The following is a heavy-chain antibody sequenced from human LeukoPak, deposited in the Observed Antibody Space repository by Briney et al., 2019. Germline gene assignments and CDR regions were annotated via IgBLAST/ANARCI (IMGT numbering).Heavy chain of an antibody. Sequence: PSETLSLTCGVSGYSMRSGYYWGWIRQPPGKGLEWIGSIYYSGSTYYNPSLKSRVTISVDTSKNQFSLKLSSVTAADTAVYYCAGTTGPWGGYWGQGTLVTVSS. CDR1: GYSMRSGYY. CDR3: AGTTGPWGGY. D-gene: IGHD2/OR15-2a*01. V-gene: IGHV4-38-2*01. CDR2: IYYSGST. J-gene: IGHJ4*02.